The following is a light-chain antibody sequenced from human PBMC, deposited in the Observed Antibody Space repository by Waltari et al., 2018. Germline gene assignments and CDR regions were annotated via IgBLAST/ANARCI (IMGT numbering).Light chain of an antibody. CDR3: YSYAGSSSFV. CDR2: DVN. J-gene: IGLJ1*01. Sequence: QSALTQPRSVSGSPGQSVTISCPGTISAVGGHNYFSWYQQHPGKAPKLMIYDVNKRPSGVPDRFSGSKSGNTASLTFSGLQGEDEADYYCYSYAGSSSFVFGTGTEIIVL. CDR1: ISAVGGHNY. V-gene: IGLV2-11*01.